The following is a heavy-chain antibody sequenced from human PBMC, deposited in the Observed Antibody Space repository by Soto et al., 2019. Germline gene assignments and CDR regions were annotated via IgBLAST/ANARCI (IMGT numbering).Heavy chain of an antibody. CDR2: IYSGGST. V-gene: IGHV3-66*01. D-gene: IGHD5-12*01. Sequence: EVQLVESGGGLVQPGGSLRLSCAASGFTVSSDYMSWVRQAPGKGLEWVSVIYSGGSTYYADSVKGRFTISRDNSKNTLYLQMNSLRAEDTAVYFCARDHVGYVGYWGQGTLVTVSS. CDR1: GFTVSSDY. CDR3: ARDHVGYVGY. J-gene: IGHJ4*02.